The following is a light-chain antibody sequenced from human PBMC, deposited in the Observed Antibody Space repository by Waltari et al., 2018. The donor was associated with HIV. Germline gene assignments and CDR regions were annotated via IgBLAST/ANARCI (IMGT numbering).Light chain of an antibody. V-gene: IGLV1-40*01. CDR3: QSYDSSLSGSVV. CDR1: SANIGAGYD. J-gene: IGLJ2*01. Sequence: QSVLTQPPSVSGAPGQRVTISCTGSSANIGAGYDVHWYRQLPGTAPNLLIYGDNNRPSGVPDRFSGSKSGTSASLAITGLQAEDEANYYCQSYDSSLSGSVVFGGGTKLTVL. CDR2: GDN.